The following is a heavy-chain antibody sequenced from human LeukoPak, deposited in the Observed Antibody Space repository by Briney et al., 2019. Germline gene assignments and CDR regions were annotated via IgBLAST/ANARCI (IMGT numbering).Heavy chain of an antibody. J-gene: IGHJ1*01. V-gene: IGHV4-39*01. Sequence: PSETLSLTCTIFGDSVSRGDSYWDWIRLPPGKGLEWIGTIYYSGRTYYSPSLKSRVTLSVDMPNNQFSLTLSSVTAADMALYFCATRRYYDSSGYLEWGQGTLVTVSS. CDR3: ATRRYYDSSGYLE. CDR1: GDSVSRGDSY. D-gene: IGHD3-22*01. CDR2: IYYSGRT.